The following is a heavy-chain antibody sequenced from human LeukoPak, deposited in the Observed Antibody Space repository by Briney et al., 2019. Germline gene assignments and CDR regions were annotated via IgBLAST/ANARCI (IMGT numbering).Heavy chain of an antibody. CDR3: ARHDYLGD. CDR2: IKIDGRT. J-gene: IGHJ4*02. CDR1: GFIFSDHF. V-gene: IGHV3-53*01. Sequence: GGSLRLSCAASGFIFSDHFMAWVRQAPGKGLEWVALIKIDGRTSYPDSLTGRFTVSRDISRSMVYLQMNNLRVDDTAVYYCARHDYLGDWGQGTLVTVSS.